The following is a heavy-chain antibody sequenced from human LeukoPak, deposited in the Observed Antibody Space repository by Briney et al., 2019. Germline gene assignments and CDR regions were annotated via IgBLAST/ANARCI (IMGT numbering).Heavy chain of an antibody. CDR1: GFTFSSYA. CDR3: ARAWQGWYGSIAPFGY. D-gene: IGHD3-16*01. V-gene: IGHV3-64*01. Sequence: PGGSLRLSCAASGFTFSSYAMHWVRQAPGKGLEYVSAISSNGGSTYYANSVKGRFTISRDNSKNTLYLQMGSLRAEDMAVYYCARAWQGWYGSIAPFGYWGQGTLVTVSS. J-gene: IGHJ4*02. CDR2: ISSNGGST.